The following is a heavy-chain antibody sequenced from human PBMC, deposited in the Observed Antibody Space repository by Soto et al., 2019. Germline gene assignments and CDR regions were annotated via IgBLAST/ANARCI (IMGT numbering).Heavy chain of an antibody. D-gene: IGHD6-13*01. CDR3: ARAWAAAGKGWFDP. V-gene: IGHV4-4*07. CDR2: IYTSGST. Sequence: PSATLSLTCTVSGGSISNYYWSWIRQPAGRGLEWIGRIYTSGSTNYNPSLKSRVTMSVDTSKKQFSLKLSSVTAADTAVYYCARAWAAAGKGWFDPWGQGTLVTVSP. CDR1: GGSISNYY. J-gene: IGHJ5*02.